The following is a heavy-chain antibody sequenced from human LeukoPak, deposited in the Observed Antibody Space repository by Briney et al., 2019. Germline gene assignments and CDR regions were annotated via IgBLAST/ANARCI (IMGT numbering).Heavy chain of an antibody. J-gene: IGHJ4*02. V-gene: IGHV3-11*04. CDR3: ARDCGRDNWSRIPDY. CDR1: GFTFSDYY. Sequence: PGGSLRLSCAASGFTFSDYYMSWIRQAPGKGLEWVSYISNSGSAIYYADSVKGRFAISRDSAKNSLYLQMNSLRAEDTAVYYCARDCGRDNWSRIPDYWGQGTLVTVSS. CDR2: ISNSGSAI. D-gene: IGHD2-2*02.